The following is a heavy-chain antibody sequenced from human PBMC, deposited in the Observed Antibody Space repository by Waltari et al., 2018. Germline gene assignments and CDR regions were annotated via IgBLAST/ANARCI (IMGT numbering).Heavy chain of an antibody. J-gene: IGHJ4*02. CDR2: IYTSGST. D-gene: IGHD2-21*01. CDR3: ARFGCGGDCHIFDY. V-gene: IGHV4-61*09. CDR1: GGSISSGSYY. Sequence: QVQLQESGPGLVKPSQTLPLTCTVSGGSISSGSYYWSWIRQPAGKGLEWIGYIYTSGSTNYNPSLKSRVTISVDTSKNQFSLKRSSVTAADTAVYYCARFGCGGDCHIFDYWGQGTLVTVSS.